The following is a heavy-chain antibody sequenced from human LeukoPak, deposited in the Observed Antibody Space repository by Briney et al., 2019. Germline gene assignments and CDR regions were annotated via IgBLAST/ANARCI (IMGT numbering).Heavy chain of an antibody. J-gene: IGHJ6*02. CDR1: GYTFTSYD. D-gene: IGHD3-9*01. CDR2: IIPIFGTA. Sequence: SVKVSCKASGYTFTSYDINWVRQATGQGLEWMGGIIPIFGTANYAQKFQGRVTITADESTSTAYMELSSLRSEDTAVYYCARAPVLRYFDWLPSQNYYYYGMDVWGQGTTVTVSS. V-gene: IGHV1-69*13. CDR3: ARAPVLRYFDWLPSQNYYYYGMDV.